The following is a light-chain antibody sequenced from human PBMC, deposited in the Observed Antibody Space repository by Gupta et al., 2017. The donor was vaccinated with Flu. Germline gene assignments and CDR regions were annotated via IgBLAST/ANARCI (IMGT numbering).Light chain of an antibody. CDR3: QQSESFPLT. Sequence: DIQMTHSPSSVSASVGDRVTVTCRASQVIHGQLGSYQQKPGKAPKLLIYPASTLQGGVPSRFSGSGSETEFTLTITSLQPEDAAIYYCQQSESFPLTFGGGSKVEIK. CDR2: PAS. V-gene: IGKV1-12*01. J-gene: IGKJ4*01. CDR1: QVIHGQ.